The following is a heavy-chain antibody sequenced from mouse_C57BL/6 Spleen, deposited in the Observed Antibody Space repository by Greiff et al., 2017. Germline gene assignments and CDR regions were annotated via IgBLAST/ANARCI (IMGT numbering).Heavy chain of an antibody. V-gene: IGHV14-1*01. CDR2: IDPEDGDN. Sequence: VQLQQSGAELVRPGASVKLSCTASGFNIKDYYMHWVKQRPEQGLEWIGRIDPEDGDNEYAPKFQGKATMTADTSSNQACLQLSSLTSEDTAVYYCTDYGSKHWYFDVWGTGTTVTVSS. D-gene: IGHD1-1*01. J-gene: IGHJ1*03. CDR1: GFNIKDYY. CDR3: TDYGSKHWYFDV.